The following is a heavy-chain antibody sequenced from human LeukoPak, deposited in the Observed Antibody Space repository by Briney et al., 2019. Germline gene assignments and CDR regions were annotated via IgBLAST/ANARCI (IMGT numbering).Heavy chain of an antibody. Sequence: GGSLRLSCAASGFTFSSYAMSWVRQAPGKRLEWVSAISGSGGSTYYADSVKGRFTISRDNSKNTLYLQMNSLRAEDTAVYYCAKHESYSSSWSPYYYYGMDVWGQGTTVTVSS. CDR3: AKHESYSSSWSPYYYYGMDV. V-gene: IGHV3-23*01. CDR1: GFTFSSYA. CDR2: ISGSGGST. D-gene: IGHD6-13*01. J-gene: IGHJ6*02.